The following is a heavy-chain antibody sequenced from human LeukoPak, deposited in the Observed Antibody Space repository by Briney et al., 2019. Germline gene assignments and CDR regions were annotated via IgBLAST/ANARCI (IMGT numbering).Heavy chain of an antibody. CDR2: VIGSGDNT. Sequence: GGSLRLSCAASGFTFDDYAMHWVRQAPGKGLEWVSGVIGSGDNTYYADSVKGRFTISRDNSKNTLHLQMSSLRAEDTAVYYCAKDLRDTLEEFDSWGQGTLVTVSS. D-gene: IGHD5-18*01. J-gene: IGHJ4*02. CDR1: GFTFDDYA. CDR3: AKDLRDTLEEFDS. V-gene: IGHV3-23*01.